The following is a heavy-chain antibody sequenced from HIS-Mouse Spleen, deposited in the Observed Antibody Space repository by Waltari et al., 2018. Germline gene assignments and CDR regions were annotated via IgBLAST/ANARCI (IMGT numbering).Heavy chain of an antibody. CDR2: IYHSGST. CDR3: ARDPGYSSSSNAFDI. D-gene: IGHD6-6*01. J-gene: IGHJ3*02. Sequence: QVQLQESGPGLVKPSETLSLTCTVSGYSISSGYYSGWIWPPPGKGLEWIGSIYHSGSTYYNPSLKSRVTISVDTSKNQFSLKLSSVTAADTAVYYCARDPGYSSSSNAFDIWGQGTMVTVSS. V-gene: IGHV4-38-2*02. CDR1: GYSISSGYY.